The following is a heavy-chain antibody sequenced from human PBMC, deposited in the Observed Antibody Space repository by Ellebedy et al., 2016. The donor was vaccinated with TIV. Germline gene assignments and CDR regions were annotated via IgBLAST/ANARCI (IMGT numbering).Heavy chain of an antibody. Sequence: GESLKISCAASGFTVSSNYMSWVRQAPGKGLEWVSRINSDGSSTSYADSVKDRFTISRDNSKSTLYVQMNSLRAEDTAVYYCAKDIGIWFGDLDAFDIWGQGTMVTVSS. V-gene: IGHV3-53*01. J-gene: IGHJ3*02. CDR3: AKDIGIWFGDLDAFDI. CDR1: GFTVSSNY. D-gene: IGHD3-10*01. CDR2: INSDGSST.